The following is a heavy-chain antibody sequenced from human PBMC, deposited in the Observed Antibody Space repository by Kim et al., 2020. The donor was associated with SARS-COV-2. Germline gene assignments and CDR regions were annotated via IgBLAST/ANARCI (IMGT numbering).Heavy chain of an antibody. CDR2: ISYDGSNK. Sequence: GGSLRLSCAASGFTFSSYAMHWVRQAPGKGLEWVAVISYDGSNKYYADSVKGRFTISRDNSKNTLYLQMNSLRAEDTAVYYCARDSDYGGAFDIWGQGTMVTVSS. CDR1: GFTFSSYA. D-gene: IGHD4-17*01. V-gene: IGHV3-30-3*01. J-gene: IGHJ3*02. CDR3: ARDSDYGGAFDI.